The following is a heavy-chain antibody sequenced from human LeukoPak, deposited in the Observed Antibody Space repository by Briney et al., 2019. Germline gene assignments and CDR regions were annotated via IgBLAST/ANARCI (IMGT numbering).Heavy chain of an antibody. CDR3: ARGLNYYYDSSGYPPPEYFQH. CDR2: IKQDGSEK. J-gene: IGHJ1*01. Sequence: GGSLRLSCAASGFTFSSYGMSWVRQAPGKGLEWVANIKQDGSEKYYVDSVKGRFTISRDNAKNSLYLQMNSLRAEDTAVYYCARGLNYYYDSSGYPPPEYFQHWGQGTLVTVSS. CDR1: GFTFSSYG. D-gene: IGHD3-22*01. V-gene: IGHV3-7*01.